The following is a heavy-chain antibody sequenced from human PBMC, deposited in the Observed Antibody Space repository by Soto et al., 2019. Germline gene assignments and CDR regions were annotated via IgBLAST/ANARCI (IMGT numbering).Heavy chain of an antibody. CDR3: AREIYDIHEVAMDNY. CDR1: GFTVSSNY. Sequence: GGSLRLSCAASGFTVSSNYMSWVRQAPGKGLEWVSVIYSGGSTYYADSVKGRFTISRDNSKNTLYLQMNSLRAEDTAVYYCAREIYDIHEVAMDNYWGQGTLVTVSS. CDR2: IYSGGST. V-gene: IGHV3-66*01. J-gene: IGHJ4*02. D-gene: IGHD3-9*01.